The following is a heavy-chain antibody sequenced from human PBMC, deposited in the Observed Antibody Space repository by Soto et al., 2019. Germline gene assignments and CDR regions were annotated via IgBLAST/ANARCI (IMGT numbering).Heavy chain of an antibody. CDR2: ISSSSSTI. V-gene: IGHV3-48*02. CDR3: AKDRSSGWTRFFDY. CDR1: GFSFSSHS. Sequence: GGSLRLSCAASGFSFSSHSMNWVRQAPGKGLEWVSYISSSSSTIQYADSVKGRFTISRDNFKNTLYLQMNSLRDEDTAVYYCAKDRSSGWTRFFDYWGQGTLVTVSS. D-gene: IGHD6-19*01. J-gene: IGHJ4*02.